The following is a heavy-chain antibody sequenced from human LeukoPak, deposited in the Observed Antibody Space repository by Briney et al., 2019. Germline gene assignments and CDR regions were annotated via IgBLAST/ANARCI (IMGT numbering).Heavy chain of an antibody. Sequence: GGSLRLSCAASGFTFSSYSMNWVRQAPGKGLEWVAVISYDGSNKYYADSVKGRFTISRDNSKNTLYLQMNSLRAEDTAVYYCAKVRTGGSSVGAFDIWGQGTMVTVSS. CDR3: AKVRTGGSSVGAFDI. V-gene: IGHV3-30*18. D-gene: IGHD4-23*01. CDR2: ISYDGSNK. J-gene: IGHJ3*02. CDR1: GFTFSSYS.